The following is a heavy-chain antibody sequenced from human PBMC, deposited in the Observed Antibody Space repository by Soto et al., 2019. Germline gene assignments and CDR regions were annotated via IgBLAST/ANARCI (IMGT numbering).Heavy chain of an antibody. J-gene: IGHJ3*02. CDR2: ISTSSGTI. V-gene: IGHV3-48*01. CDR3: ARRFYNSDAFDI. CDR1: GFTFSSYI. Sequence: GGSLRLSCAASGFTFSSYIMNWVRQAPGKGLEWVSYISTSSGTIDYADSVKGRFTISRDNARDSLYLQMNSLRAEDTAVYYCARRFYNSDAFDIWGQGTMVTVSS. D-gene: IGHD1-1*01.